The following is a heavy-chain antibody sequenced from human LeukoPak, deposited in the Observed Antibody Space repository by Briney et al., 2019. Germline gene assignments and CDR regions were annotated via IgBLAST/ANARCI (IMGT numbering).Heavy chain of an antibody. Sequence: PSETLSLTCTVSGGSISSSSYYWGWIRQPPGKGLEWIGSIYYSGSTNYNPSLKSRVTISVDKSKNQFSLKLSSVTAADTAVYYCAREWVSLYFDYWGQGTLVTVSS. CDR1: GGSISSSSYY. CDR3: AREWVSLYFDY. D-gene: IGHD6-13*01. V-gene: IGHV4-39*07. J-gene: IGHJ4*02. CDR2: IYYSGST.